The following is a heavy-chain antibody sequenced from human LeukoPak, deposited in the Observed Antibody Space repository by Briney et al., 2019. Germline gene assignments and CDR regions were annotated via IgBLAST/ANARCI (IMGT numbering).Heavy chain of an antibody. CDR1: GYTFSSNA. V-gene: IGHV7-4-1*02. D-gene: IGHD3-22*01. CDR3: ARGYDSSGYFSD. CDR2: IDTNTGNP. J-gene: IGHJ4*02. Sequence: ASVKVPCKASGYTFSSNAINWVRQAPGQGLEWMGWIDTNTGNPTYAQGFTGQFVFSLDTSVSTAYLQISSLKAEDTAEYFCARGYDSSGYFSDWGQGTLVTVSS.